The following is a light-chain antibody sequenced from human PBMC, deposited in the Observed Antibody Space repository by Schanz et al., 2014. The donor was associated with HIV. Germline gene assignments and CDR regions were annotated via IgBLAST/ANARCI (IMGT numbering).Light chain of an antibody. Sequence: QSALTQPASVSGSPGQSVSISCSGSNADVGGYDYVAWYQQYPGKAPRLLIYDVYIRPSGISNRFSGSKSGSTASLTISGLQTEDEADYYCSSYTSSGTVVFGGGTKLTVL. CDR1: NADVGGYDY. V-gene: IGLV2-14*03. CDR2: DVY. CDR3: SSYTSSGTVV. J-gene: IGLJ3*02.